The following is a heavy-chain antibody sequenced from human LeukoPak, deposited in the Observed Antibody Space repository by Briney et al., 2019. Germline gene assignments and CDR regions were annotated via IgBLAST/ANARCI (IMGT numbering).Heavy chain of an antibody. Sequence: AGGSLRLSCAASGFTFSSYAMHWVRQASGKGLEWVAVISYDGSNKYYADSVKGRFTISRDNSKNTLYLQMNSLRAEDTAVYYCAREKDYGDYSPDYYYGMDVWGQGTTVTVSS. CDR2: ISYDGSNK. J-gene: IGHJ6*02. D-gene: IGHD4-17*01. CDR3: AREKDYGDYSPDYYYGMDV. CDR1: GFTFSSYA. V-gene: IGHV3-30*04.